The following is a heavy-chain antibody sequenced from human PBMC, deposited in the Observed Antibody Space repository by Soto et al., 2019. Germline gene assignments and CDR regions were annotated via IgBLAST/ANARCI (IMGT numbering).Heavy chain of an antibody. J-gene: IGHJ6*02. V-gene: IGHV1-18*01. CDR1: GYTFSRYG. D-gene: IGHD2-8*01. CDR2: ISGYNGDT. Sequence: QGQLVQSGPEVKKPGASVKVSCKTSGYTFSRYGISWVRQAPGQGLEWMGWISGYNGDTNYAQKVQGRVTMTIDTSXHTDYMELRSLTSDDTAIYYCAKNGQPPYYYYGMDVWGQGTTVTVSS. CDR3: AKNGQPPYYYYGMDV.